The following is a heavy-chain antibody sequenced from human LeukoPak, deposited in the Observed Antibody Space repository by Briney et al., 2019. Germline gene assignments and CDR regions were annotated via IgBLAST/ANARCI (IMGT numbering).Heavy chain of an antibody. V-gene: IGHV4-61*01. Sequence: PSETLSLTCTVSGGSVSSGSYYWSWIRQPPGKGLEWIGYIYYSGSTNYNPSLKSRVTISVDTSKNQFSLKLSSVTAADTAVYYCTHYGGNSKVGYGMDVWGQGTTVTVSS. D-gene: IGHD4-23*01. CDR3: THYGGNSKVGYGMDV. CDR1: GGSVSSGSYY. J-gene: IGHJ6*02. CDR2: IYYSGST.